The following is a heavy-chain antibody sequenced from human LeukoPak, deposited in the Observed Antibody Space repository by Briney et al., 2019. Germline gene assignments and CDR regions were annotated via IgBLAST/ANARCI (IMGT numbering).Heavy chain of an antibody. V-gene: IGHV3-53*04. CDR1: GYTVSSNY. CDR3: ARDDRGGYSGYDTRQDYYYGMDV. J-gene: IGHJ6*02. CDR2: IYSGGST. Sequence: GGSLRLSCAASGYTVSSNYMSWVRQAPGKGLEWVSVIYSGGSTDYADSVKGRFTISRHNSKNTLYLQMNSLRAEDTAVYYCARDDRGGYSGYDTRQDYYYGMDVWGQGTTVTVSS. D-gene: IGHD5-12*01.